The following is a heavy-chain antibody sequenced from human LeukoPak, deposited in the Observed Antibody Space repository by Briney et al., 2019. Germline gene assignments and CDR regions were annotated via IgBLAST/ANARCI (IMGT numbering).Heavy chain of an antibody. CDR1: GFTFSTYA. V-gene: IGHV3-23*01. CDR2: LSGRTDST. Sequence: GGSLRLSCVASGFTFSTYAMSWVRQAPGKGLEWVSSLSGRTDSTYYADSVKGRFTISRDNSKNTLYLQMNSLRAEDTAVYYCAKDRDTAIFDYWGQGTLVTVSS. CDR3: AKDRDTAIFDY. D-gene: IGHD5-18*01. J-gene: IGHJ4*02.